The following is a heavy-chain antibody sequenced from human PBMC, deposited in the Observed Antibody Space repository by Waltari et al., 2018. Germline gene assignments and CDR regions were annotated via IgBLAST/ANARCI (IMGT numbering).Heavy chain of an antibody. CDR3: VGAREIS. J-gene: IGHJ5*02. CDR1: GVTLTSYG. D-gene: IGHD3-3*01. Sequence: EVHLSESGGGLVQPGGSLRLSCAIPGVTLTSYGMSWVRQAPGKGLEGVADIRDNGNTHYADSVKGRFTISRDISKSMVYLQMKGLRDEDTAVYYCVGAREISWGQGTLVTVSS. V-gene: IGHV3-23*01. CDR2: IRDNGNT.